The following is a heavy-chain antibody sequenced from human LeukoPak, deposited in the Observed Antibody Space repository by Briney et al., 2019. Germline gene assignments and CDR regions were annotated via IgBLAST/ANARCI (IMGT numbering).Heavy chain of an antibody. CDR1: GFTFSSYG. Sequence: GGSLRLSCAASGFTFSSYGMSWVRQAPGKGLEWVSAISGRGGVTHYADSVKGRFTISRDNAKNTLYLQMNSLRAEDTAVYYCAKVTAVAGTSVGVDAWGQGILVTVS. CDR3: AKVTAVAGTSVGVDA. D-gene: IGHD6-19*01. CDR2: ISGRGGVT. J-gene: IGHJ4*02. V-gene: IGHV3-23*01.